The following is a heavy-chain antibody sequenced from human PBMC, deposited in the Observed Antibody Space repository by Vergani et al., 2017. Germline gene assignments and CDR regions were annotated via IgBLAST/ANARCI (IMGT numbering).Heavy chain of an antibody. CDR3: ARELAVAGIPRAGAWFDP. CDR2: IYYSGST. CDR1: GGSISSGGYY. D-gene: IGHD6-19*01. J-gene: IGHJ5*02. Sequence: QVQLQESGPGLVKPSQTLSLTCTVSGGSISSGGYYWSWIRQHPGKGLEWIGYIYYSGSTNYNPSLKSRVTISVDTSKNQFSLKLSSVTAADTAVYYCARELAVAGIPRAGAWFDPWGQGTLVTVSS. V-gene: IGHV4-61*08.